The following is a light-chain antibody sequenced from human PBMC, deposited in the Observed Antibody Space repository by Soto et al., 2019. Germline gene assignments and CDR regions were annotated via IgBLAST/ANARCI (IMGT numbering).Light chain of an antibody. CDR1: QSIGSD. CDR3: QQYGSSPWT. CDR2: GAS. J-gene: IGKJ1*01. V-gene: IGKV3-15*01. Sequence: EVVLTQSPGTLSVSPGERATFTCRASQSIGSDLAWYQQRPGQAPRLLIDGASTRATGIPARFSGSGSGTEFNLTISSLQSEEFAVDYCQQYGSSPWTFGQGTKVEIK.